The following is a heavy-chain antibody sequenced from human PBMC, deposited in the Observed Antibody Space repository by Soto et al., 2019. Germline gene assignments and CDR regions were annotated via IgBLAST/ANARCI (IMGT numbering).Heavy chain of an antibody. CDR1: GFTFSSYA. CDR2: ISGSGGTT. J-gene: IGHJ6*02. V-gene: IGHV3-23*01. CDR3: VKGRAPFLGRGMDV. Sequence: GGSLRLSWAASGFTFSSYAMSWVRQAAGKGLEWVSDISGSGGTTYYADSVKGRFTISRDSSKNTLYLQMNSLRAEDTAVYYCVKGRAPFLGRGMDVWGQGTTVTVSS.